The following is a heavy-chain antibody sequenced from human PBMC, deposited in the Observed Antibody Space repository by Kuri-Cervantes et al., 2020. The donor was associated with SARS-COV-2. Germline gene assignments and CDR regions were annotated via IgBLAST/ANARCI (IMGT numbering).Heavy chain of an antibody. J-gene: IGHJ3*02. CDR2: INPNSGGT. V-gene: IGHV1-2*02. Sequence: ASVKVSCKASGYTFTGYYMHWVRQAPGQGLEWMGWINPNSGGTNYAQKFQGRVTMTRDTSISTAYMELSRLRSDDTAVHYCARISSGSVLRFLEWSAEDAFDIWGQGTMVTVS. CDR1: GYTFTGYY. CDR3: ARISSGSVLRFLEWSAEDAFDI. D-gene: IGHD3-3*01.